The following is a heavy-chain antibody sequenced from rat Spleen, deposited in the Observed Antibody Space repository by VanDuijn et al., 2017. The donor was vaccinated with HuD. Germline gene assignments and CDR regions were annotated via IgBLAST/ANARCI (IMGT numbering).Heavy chain of an antibody. CDR2: ISYDGSST. D-gene: IGHD3-8*01. CDR3: AKSPLDY. J-gene: IGHJ2*01. Sequence: EVQLVESGGGLVQPGRSLKLSCAASGFTFSDYNMAWVRQAPKKGLEWVATISYDGSSTYYRDSVKGRFTISRDNAENTVYLQMNSLRSEDTATYYCAKSPLDYWGQGVMVTVSS. CDR1: GFTFSDYN. V-gene: IGHV5-7*01.